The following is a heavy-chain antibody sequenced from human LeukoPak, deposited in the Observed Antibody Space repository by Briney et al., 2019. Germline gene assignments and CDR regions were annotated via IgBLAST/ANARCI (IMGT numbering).Heavy chain of an antibody. CDR3: ARGPITTRSHFDY. J-gene: IGHJ4*02. D-gene: IGHD3-22*01. CDR1: GYSSTNYG. Sequence: ASVSVSCKASGYSSTNYGITWVRQAPGQGLEWMGGIIPIFATANYAQKFQGRVTITADESTSTAYMELSSLRSEDTAVYYCARGPITTRSHFDYWGQGTLVTVSS. CDR2: IIPIFATA. V-gene: IGHV1-69*13.